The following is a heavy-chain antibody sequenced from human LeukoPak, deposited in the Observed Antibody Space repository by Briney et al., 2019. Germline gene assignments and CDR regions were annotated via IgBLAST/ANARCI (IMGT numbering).Heavy chain of an antibody. CDR2: ISSNGRST. D-gene: IGHD4-23*01. CDR1: GFTFSTYA. Sequence: GGSLRLSCAACGFTFSTYAMHWVRQAPGKGLEYVSVISSNGRSTYYPNSVRGRFTISRDNSKNTLYLQMGSLRAEDMAVYYRAREVSPIEGYWGQGTLVTVSS. CDR3: AREVSPIEGY. V-gene: IGHV3-64*01. J-gene: IGHJ4*02.